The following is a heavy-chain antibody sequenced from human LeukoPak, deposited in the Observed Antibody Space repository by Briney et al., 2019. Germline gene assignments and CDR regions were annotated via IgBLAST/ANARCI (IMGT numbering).Heavy chain of an antibody. CDR3: ARDIAVAGTAPLGFCDY. CDR2: ISYDGSNK. Sequence: GGSLRLSCAASGFTFSSYAMHRVRQAPGKGLEWVAVISYDGSNKYYADSVKGRFTISRDNSKNTLYLQMNSLRAEDTAVYYCARDIAVAGTAPLGFCDYWGQGTLVTVSS. J-gene: IGHJ4*02. D-gene: IGHD6-19*01. V-gene: IGHV3-30-3*01. CDR1: GFTFSSYA.